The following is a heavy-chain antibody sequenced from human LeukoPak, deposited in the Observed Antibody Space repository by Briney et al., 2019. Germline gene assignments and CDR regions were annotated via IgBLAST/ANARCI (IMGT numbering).Heavy chain of an antibody. Sequence: PGGSLRLSCAASGFTFSSYAMSWVRQAPGKGLEWVSGISGSGGSTDYADSVKGRFTISRYNSKNTLYLQMTSMRAEDTAVYYCAKDKIVGAICRFDYWGQGTLVTVSS. CDR1: GFTFSSYA. D-gene: IGHD1-26*01. CDR3: AKDKIVGAICRFDY. J-gene: IGHJ4*02. CDR2: ISGSGGST. V-gene: IGHV3-23*01.